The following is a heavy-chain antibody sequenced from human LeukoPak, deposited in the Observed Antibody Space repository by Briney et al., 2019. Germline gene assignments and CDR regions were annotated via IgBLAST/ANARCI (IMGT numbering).Heavy chain of an antibody. CDR2: IYYSGST. J-gene: IGHJ4*02. CDR1: AGSISSYY. D-gene: IGHD3-22*01. V-gene: IGHV4-59*08. CDR3: ASGPDDSSGSDDYYFDY. Sequence: SETLSLTCTVSAGSISSYYWSWIRQPPGKGLEWIGYIYYSGSTNYNPSLKSRVTISVDTSKNQFSLKLSSVTAADTAVYYCASGPDDSSGSDDYYFDYWGQGTLVTVSS.